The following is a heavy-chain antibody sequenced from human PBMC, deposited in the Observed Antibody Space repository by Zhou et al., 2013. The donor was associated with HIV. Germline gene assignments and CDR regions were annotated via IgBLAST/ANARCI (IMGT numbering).Heavy chain of an antibody. CDR3: SRESNASGRGESRWTT. Sequence: QVQLVQSGSEVKTPGASVKISCTASGYTFINYYVSWLRQAPGQGLELMAMINPRSGGTFYVEGFQSRLILTRDTSTNTLYFFLSDLRREDSAIYYCSRESNASGRGESRWTTWGQGTRLIVSA. D-gene: IGHD3-16*01. J-gene: IGHJ4*02. V-gene: IGHV1-46*01. CDR2: INPRSGGT. CDR1: GYTFINYY.